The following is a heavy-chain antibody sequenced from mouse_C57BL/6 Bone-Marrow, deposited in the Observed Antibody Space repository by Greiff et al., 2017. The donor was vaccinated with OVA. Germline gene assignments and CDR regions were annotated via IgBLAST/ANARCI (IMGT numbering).Heavy chain of an antibody. CDR1: GFSLTSYG. CDR3: AKNGVVATDWYFDV. CDR2: IWRGGST. D-gene: IGHD1-1*01. V-gene: IGHV2-5*01. J-gene: IGHJ1*03. Sequence: VHLVESGPGLVQPSQSLSITCTVSGFSLTSYGVHWVRQSPGKGLEWLGVIWRGGSTDYNAAFMSRLSITKDNSKSQVFFKMNSLQADDTAIYYCAKNGVVATDWYFDVWGTGTTVTVSS.